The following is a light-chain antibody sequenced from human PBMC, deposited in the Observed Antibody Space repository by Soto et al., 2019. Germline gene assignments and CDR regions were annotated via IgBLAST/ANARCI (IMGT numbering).Light chain of an antibody. J-gene: IGKJ1*01. CDR1: QSVSSSY. CDR3: QQYGSSPKT. CDR2: GAS. Sequence: EIVLTQSPATLSLSPGERATLSCRASQSVSSSYLAWYQQKPGQAPRLLIYGASSRATGIPDRFSGSGSGTDFTLTISRLEPEDFAVYYCQQYGSSPKTFGQGTTGDIK. V-gene: IGKV3-20*01.